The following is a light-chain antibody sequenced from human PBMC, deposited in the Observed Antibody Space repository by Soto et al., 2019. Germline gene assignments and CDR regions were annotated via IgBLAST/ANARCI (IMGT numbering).Light chain of an antibody. Sequence: LSLSAVTVPLYPGERATLSCRASQSISSYLAWYQQRPGKAPRLLIYDAFIMESGVPSRFSGSGSGTDFTLTISSLEPEDFRVYYCQQSSNWPIPFGGGTRVDIK. CDR3: QQSSNWPIP. CDR2: DAF. V-gene: IGKV3-11*01. CDR1: QSISSY. J-gene: IGKJ4*01.